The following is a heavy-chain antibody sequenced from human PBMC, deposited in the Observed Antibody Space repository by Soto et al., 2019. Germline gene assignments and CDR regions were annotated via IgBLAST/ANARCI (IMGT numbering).Heavy chain of an antibody. V-gene: IGHV1-18*01. Sequence: ASVKVSCKASGYTFTSYGISWVRQAPGQGLEWMGWISAYNGNTNYAQKLQGRVTMTTDTSTSTAYMELRSLRSDDTAVYYCARGRDPSTAYYYYYYMDVWGKGTTVTVSS. CDR2: ISAYNGNT. CDR3: ARGRDPSTAYYYYYYMDV. CDR1: GYTFTSYG. J-gene: IGHJ6*03. D-gene: IGHD2-2*01.